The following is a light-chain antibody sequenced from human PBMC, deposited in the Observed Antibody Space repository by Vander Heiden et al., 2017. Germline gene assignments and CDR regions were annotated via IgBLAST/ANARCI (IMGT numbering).Light chain of an antibody. CDR3: QQFGSSPYS. CDR2: GAS. Sequence: EIVLTQSPGTLSLSPGEGATLSCRASQSVSSNYLAWYQQKPGQAPRLLISGASMRATGIPDRFSGGGSGTDFTITISRLEPDDFAVYYCQQFGSSPYSFGQGTKVEIK. CDR1: QSVSSNY. V-gene: IGKV3-20*01. J-gene: IGKJ2*03.